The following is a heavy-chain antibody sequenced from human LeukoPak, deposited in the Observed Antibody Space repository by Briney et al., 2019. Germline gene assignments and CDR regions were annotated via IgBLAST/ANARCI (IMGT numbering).Heavy chain of an antibody. CDR3: ARGQEYGSGRD. J-gene: IGHJ4*02. CDR2: INAGNGNT. D-gene: IGHD3-10*01. CDR1: GFTFTSYA. Sequence: GASVKVSCKASGFTFTSYAMHWVRQAPGQRLEWMGWINAGNGNTKYSQKVQGRVTITRDTSASTAYMELSSLRSEDTAVYYCARGQEYGSGRDWGQGTLVTVSS. V-gene: IGHV1-3*01.